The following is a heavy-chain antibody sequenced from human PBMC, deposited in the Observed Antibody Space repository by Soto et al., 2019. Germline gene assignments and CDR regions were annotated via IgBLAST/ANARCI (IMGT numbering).Heavy chain of an antibody. Sequence: SETLSLTCAVYGGSFSGYYWSWIRQPPGKGLEWIGEINHSGSTNYNPSLKSRVTISVDTSKNQFSLKLSSVTAADTAVYYCARGPHEWLVGPGPYYFDYWGQGTLVTVFS. J-gene: IGHJ4*02. V-gene: IGHV4-34*01. CDR3: ARGPHEWLVGPGPYYFDY. CDR2: INHSGST. CDR1: GGSFSGYY. D-gene: IGHD6-19*01.